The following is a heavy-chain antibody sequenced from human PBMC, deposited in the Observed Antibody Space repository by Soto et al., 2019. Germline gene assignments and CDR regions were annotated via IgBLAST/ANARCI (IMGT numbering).Heavy chain of an antibody. CDR2: TYYRSKWYN. CDR3: ARDRDIAVAGTPFYYYYGMAV. V-gene: IGHV6-1*01. D-gene: IGHD6-19*01. J-gene: IGHJ6*02. Sequence: SQTLSLTCAISGDSVSSNSAAWNWIRQSPSRGLEWLGRTYYRSKWYNDYAVSVKSRITINPDTSKNQFSLQLNSVTPEDTAVYYCARDRDIAVAGTPFYYYYGMAVWGQGTTVTVSS. CDR1: GDSVSSNSAA.